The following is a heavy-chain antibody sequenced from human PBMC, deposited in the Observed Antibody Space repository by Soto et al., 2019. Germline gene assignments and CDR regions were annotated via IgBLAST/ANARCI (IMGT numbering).Heavy chain of an antibody. Sequence: VKVSCKASGGTFSSYAISWVRQAPGQGLEWMGGIIPIFGTADYAQKFQGRFTISRDDSKNTLYLQMNSLKTEDSAVYYCTTSGPFCTNGVCELPYYYGMDVWGQGTTVTVSS. D-gene: IGHD2-8*01. CDR3: TTSGPFCTNGVCELPYYYGMDV. CDR2: IIPIFGTA. J-gene: IGHJ6*02. V-gene: IGHV1-69*13. CDR1: GGTFSSYA.